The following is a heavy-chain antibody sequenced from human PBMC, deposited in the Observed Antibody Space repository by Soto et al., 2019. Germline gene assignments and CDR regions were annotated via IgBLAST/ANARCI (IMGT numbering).Heavy chain of an antibody. CDR2: VFGSDGKS. Sequence: GGSLRLSCAASGFTLNNYIMNWVRQAPGKGLEWVTSVFGSDGKSHYADSVKGRFTISRDNSKNTLYLQMNSLRAEDTAVYYCAKGGTGADQMFHSWGQGTLVTVSS. CDR1: GFTLNNYI. J-gene: IGHJ4*02. CDR3: AKGGTGADQMFHS. D-gene: IGHD3-10*01. V-gene: IGHV3-23*01.